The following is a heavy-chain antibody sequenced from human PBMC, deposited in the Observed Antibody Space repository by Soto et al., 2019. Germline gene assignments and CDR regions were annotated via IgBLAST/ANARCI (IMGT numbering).Heavy chain of an antibody. CDR3: ARDQSTGWFGKESGMDV. J-gene: IGHJ6*02. V-gene: IGHV1-18*01. Sequence: QVQLVQTGAEVKKPGASVKVSCKAADYSFTSLGLSWVRQAPGQGLEWMGWISGYNGNTKYAQRLQGRVTMTTDASTSTAYMELRGLTSDDTAVYYCARDQSTGWFGKESGMDVWGQGITVTASS. CDR2: ISGYNGNT. CDR1: DYSFTSLG. D-gene: IGHD6-19*01.